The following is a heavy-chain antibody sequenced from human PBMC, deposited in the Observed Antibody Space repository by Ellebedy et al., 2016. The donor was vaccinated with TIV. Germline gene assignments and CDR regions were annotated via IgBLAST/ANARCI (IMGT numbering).Heavy chain of an antibody. J-gene: IGHJ6*03. CDR2: IKHDGSDK. V-gene: IGHV3-7*01. CDR1: GITFSSHW. D-gene: IGHD2/OR15-2a*01. CDR3: ARSSNLGSTVLDLSHFYHMDV. Sequence: PGGSLRLSCAASGITFSSHWMNRVRRAPGKGLAWVANIKHDGSDKFYVDSVKGRFTVSRDSAKNLLYLQMDSLTAEDTAVYYCARSSNLGSTVLDLSHFYHMDVWGKGTTVTVSS.